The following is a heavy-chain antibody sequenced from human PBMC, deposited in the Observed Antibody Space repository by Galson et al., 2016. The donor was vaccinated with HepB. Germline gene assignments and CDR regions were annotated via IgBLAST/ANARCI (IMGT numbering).Heavy chain of an antibody. Sequence: SLRLSCAASGFTFNTYAVHWVRQAPGMGLEWVAVISYDGSSKFYGDSVKGRFTISRDNSKNMLYLQMNDVRTEDTAVYFCARGRVSSFNTYWYFDLWGHGTLVTVSS. V-gene: IGHV3-30-3*01. CDR2: ISYDGSSK. D-gene: IGHD6-13*01. CDR1: GFTFNTYA. CDR3: ARGRVSSFNTYWYFDL. J-gene: IGHJ2*01.